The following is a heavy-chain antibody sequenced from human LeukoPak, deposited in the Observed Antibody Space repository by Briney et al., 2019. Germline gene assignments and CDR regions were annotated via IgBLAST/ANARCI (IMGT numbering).Heavy chain of an antibody. CDR1: GYSISSGYY. Sequence: PSETLSLTCAVSGYSISSGYYWGWIRQPPGKGLEWIGSIYHSGSTYYNPSLKSRVTISVDTSKNQFSLKLSSVTAADTAVYYCARSRLDQVADYWGQGTLVTVSS. CDR2: IYHSGST. J-gene: IGHJ4*02. V-gene: IGHV4-38-2*01. CDR3: ARSRLDQVADY.